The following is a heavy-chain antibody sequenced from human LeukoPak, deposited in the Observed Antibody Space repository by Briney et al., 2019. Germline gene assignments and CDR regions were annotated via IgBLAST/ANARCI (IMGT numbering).Heavy chain of an antibody. J-gene: IGHJ4*02. V-gene: IGHV4-39*01. CDR3: ASLYCSSTSCYPLPFDY. Sequence: PSETLSLTCTVSGGSISSSSYYWGWIRQPPGKGLEWIGSIYYSGSTYYNPSLKSRVTISVDTSKNQFSLKLSSVTAADTAVYYCASLYCSSTSCYPLPFDYWGQGTLVTVSS. CDR1: GGSISSSSYY. D-gene: IGHD2-2*01. CDR2: IYYSGST.